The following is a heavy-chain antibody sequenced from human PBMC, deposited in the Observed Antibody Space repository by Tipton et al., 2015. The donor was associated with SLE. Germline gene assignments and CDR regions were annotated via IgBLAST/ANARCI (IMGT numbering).Heavy chain of an antibody. CDR3: ARDLEGDYSYYYGMDV. D-gene: IGHD3-3*01. CDR2: INHSGST. CDR1: GGSFSGYY. J-gene: IGHJ6*02. Sequence: TLSLTCAVYGGSFSGYYWSWIRQPPGKGLEWIGEINHSGSTNYNPSLKSRVTISVDTSKNQFSLKLSSVTAADTAVYYCARDLEGDYSYYYGMDVWGQGTTVTVSS. V-gene: IGHV4-34*01.